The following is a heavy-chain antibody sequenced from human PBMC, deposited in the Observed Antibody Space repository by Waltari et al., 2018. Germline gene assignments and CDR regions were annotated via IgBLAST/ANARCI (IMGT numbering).Heavy chain of an antibody. Sequence: QVQLVQSGAEVKKPGSSVTVYCTASGGPLSSYTVTWVRQAPGQGLEWMGSIIPFLGISKYAQSLQARLTITVDQSTNTGYMELKSLRPEDTGVYYCARSGEMKGTVDYWGQGTLVTVSS. V-gene: IGHV1-69*02. CDR2: IIPFLGIS. D-gene: IGHD1-1*01. CDR3: ARSGEMKGTVDY. J-gene: IGHJ4*02. CDR1: GGPLSSYT.